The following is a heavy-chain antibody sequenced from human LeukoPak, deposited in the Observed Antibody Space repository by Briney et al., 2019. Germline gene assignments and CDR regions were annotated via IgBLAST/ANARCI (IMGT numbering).Heavy chain of an antibody. CDR2: ISGPAITT. Sequence: PGGSLRLSCAASGFTFDNYAMTWVRQAPGKGLEWVSTISGPAITTHYAGSVKGRFSISRDNSANTLFLQMTSLRGEDTAVYFCAKERGLIALPGIGSWGQGTLVTVSS. CDR3: AKERGLIALPGIGS. CDR1: GFTFDNYA. J-gene: IGHJ5*02. V-gene: IGHV3-23*01. D-gene: IGHD6-19*01.